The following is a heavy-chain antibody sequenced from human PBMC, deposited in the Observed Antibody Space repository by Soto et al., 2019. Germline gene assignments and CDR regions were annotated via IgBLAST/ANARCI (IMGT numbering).Heavy chain of an antibody. J-gene: IGHJ6*02. CDR3: ARDGLRNLDYYYYGMDV. Sequence: QVQLVQSGAEVKKPGASVKVSCKASGYTFTSYGISWVRQAPGQGLEWMGWISAYNGNTNYAQKLQGRVTMTTDTSPSTPYMELRSLRADDTAVYYCARDGLRNLDYYYYGMDVWGQGTTVTVSS. CDR2: ISAYNGNT. CDR1: GYTFTSYG. V-gene: IGHV1-18*01. D-gene: IGHD3-16*01.